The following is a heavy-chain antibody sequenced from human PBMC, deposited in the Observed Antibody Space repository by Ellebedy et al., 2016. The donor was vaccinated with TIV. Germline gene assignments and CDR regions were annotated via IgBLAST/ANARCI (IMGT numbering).Heavy chain of an antibody. CDR1: GGSISSYY. CDR3: ARAGETGYSSRWYPYGMDV. CDR2: IYYSGST. Sequence: MPGGSLRLSCTVSGGSISSYYWSWIRQPPGKGLEWIGYIYYSGSTNYNPSLKSRVTISVDTSKNQFSLKLSSVTAAETAVYYCARAGETGYSSRWYPYGMDVWGQGTTVTVSS. D-gene: IGHD6-13*01. J-gene: IGHJ6*02. V-gene: IGHV4-59*01.